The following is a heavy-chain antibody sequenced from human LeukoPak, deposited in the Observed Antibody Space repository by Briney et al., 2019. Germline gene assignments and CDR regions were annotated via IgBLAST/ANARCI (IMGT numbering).Heavy chain of an antibody. V-gene: IGHV3-11*04. D-gene: IGHD4-23*01. CDR2: ISGSGITI. Sequence: PGGSLRLSCAASGFSFSDYYMTWIRQAPGMGLEWISYISGSGITIKYADSVKGRFTVSRDNAKNSVYLQMNSLRAEDTAVYYCARDVSPPHGGNSFSFDSWGQGSLVTVSS. CDR3: ARDVSPPHGGNSFSFDS. J-gene: IGHJ4*02. CDR1: GFSFSDYY.